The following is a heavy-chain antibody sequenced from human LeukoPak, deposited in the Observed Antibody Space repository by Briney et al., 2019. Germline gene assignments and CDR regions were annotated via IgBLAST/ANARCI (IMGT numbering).Heavy chain of an antibody. CDR3: ARDQLEEGPDAFDI. CDR2: ISAYNGNT. CDR1: GYTFTSYD. Sequence: ASVKVSCKASGYTFTSYDINWVRQAPGQGLEWMGWISAYNGNTNYAQKLQGRVTMTTDTSTSTAYMELRSLRSDDTAVYYCARDQLEEGPDAFDIWGQGTMVTVSS. V-gene: IGHV1-18*01. J-gene: IGHJ3*02. D-gene: IGHD1-1*01.